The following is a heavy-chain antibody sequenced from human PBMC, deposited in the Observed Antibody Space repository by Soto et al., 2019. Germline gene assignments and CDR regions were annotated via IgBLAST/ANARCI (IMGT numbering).Heavy chain of an antibody. V-gene: IGHV1-3*01. CDR2: INASNVNT. D-gene: IGHD6-19*01. Sequence: QAHLVQSGAEVKMPGDSVQVSCKASGFVSTNHNFHWVRQAPGQSLVWMGRINASNVNTQYSQNFQGRITFTTDPSASKAFIELTNLRFEDRAIYFCASDYGSNWRLWGQGTLVSVSS. CDR1: GFVSTNHN. J-gene: IGHJ4*02. CDR3: ASDYGSNWRL.